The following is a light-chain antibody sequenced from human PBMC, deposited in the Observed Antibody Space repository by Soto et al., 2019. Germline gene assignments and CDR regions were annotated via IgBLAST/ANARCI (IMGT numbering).Light chain of an antibody. Sequence: DIQMTQSPSSLSASVGDRVTITCQASQDISNYLNWYQQKLGKAPKLLIYDASNLETGVPSRFSGSGSGTDFTFTISSLQPEDIATYYCQQYSPLITFCQGTRLEIK. CDR3: QQYSPLIT. J-gene: IGKJ5*01. CDR1: QDISNY. CDR2: DAS. V-gene: IGKV1-33*01.